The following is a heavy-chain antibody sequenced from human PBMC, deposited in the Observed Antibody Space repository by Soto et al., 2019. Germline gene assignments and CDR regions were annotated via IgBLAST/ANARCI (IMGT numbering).Heavy chain of an antibody. Sequence: EVQLLESGGGLVQPGGSLRLSCAASGFTFTSYAMTWVRQAPGKGLEWVSAISGTGGSTYYVDSVKGRFTISRDNSRNILYLQMNTLRADDTAVYFCAKNSRDGYSYDLWGQGTPVTVSS. CDR1: GFTFTSYA. CDR3: AKNSRDGYSYDL. V-gene: IGHV3-23*01. J-gene: IGHJ4*02. D-gene: IGHD3-3*01. CDR2: ISGTGGST.